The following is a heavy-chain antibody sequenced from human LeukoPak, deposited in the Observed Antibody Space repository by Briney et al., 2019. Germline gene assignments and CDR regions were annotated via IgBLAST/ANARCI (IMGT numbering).Heavy chain of an antibody. J-gene: IGHJ3*02. CDR3: ARDTGDAISTFDI. D-gene: IGHD3-16*01. V-gene: IGHV6-1*01. CDR2: TYYRSKWYN. Sequence: SQTLSLTCAISGDSVSSNSATWNWLRQSPSRGLEWLGRTYYRSKWYNDYAVSVKSRITVTPDTSKNQFSLQLNSVTPDDTAVYYCARDTGDAISTFDICGQGTMVTVSS. CDR1: GDSVSSNSAT.